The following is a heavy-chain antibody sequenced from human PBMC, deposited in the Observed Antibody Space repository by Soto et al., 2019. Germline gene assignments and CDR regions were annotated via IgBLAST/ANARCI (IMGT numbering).Heavy chain of an antibody. CDR2: INHSGST. J-gene: IGHJ6*02. CDR3: ARITGYCSSTSCRTRDV. D-gene: IGHD2-2*01. V-gene: IGHV4-34*01. CDR1: GGSFSGYY. Sequence: SETLSLTCAVYGGSFSGYYWSWIRQPPGKGLEWIGEINHSGSTNYNPSLKSRVTISVDTSKNQFSLKLSPVTAADTAVYYCARITGYCSSTSCRTRDVWGQGTTVTVSS.